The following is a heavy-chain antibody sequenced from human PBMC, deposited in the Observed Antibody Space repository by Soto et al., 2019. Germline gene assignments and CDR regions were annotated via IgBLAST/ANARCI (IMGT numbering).Heavy chain of an antibody. CDR3: ARGLGGSGYGGYYYYGMDV. D-gene: IGHD6-13*01. CDR1: GGSISSGDYY. V-gene: IGHV4-30-4*01. Sequence: QVQLQESGPGLVKPSQTLSLTCTVSGGSISSGDYYWSWIRQPPGKGLEWIGYIYHTGSTYYNPSLKRLVTMSVDTSQHQFSLELSSGTAAGTAVYYCARGLGGSGYGGYYYYGMDVWGQGTAVTVSS. CDR2: IYHTGST. J-gene: IGHJ6*02.